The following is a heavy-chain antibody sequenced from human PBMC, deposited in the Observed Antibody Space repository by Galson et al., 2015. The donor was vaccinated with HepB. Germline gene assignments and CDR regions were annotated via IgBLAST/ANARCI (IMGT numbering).Heavy chain of an antibody. CDR1: GFTFRGHS. Sequence: SLRLSCAASGFTFRGHSMHWVRQAPGKGLEWVAVIWYDGSNKDYADPVRGRFTISRDNSKNTVYLQMNSLRAEDTAVYYCARESEVSGWYFFDYWGQGTLVTVSS. J-gene: IGHJ4*02. D-gene: IGHD6-19*01. CDR3: ARESEVSGWYFFDY. V-gene: IGHV3-33*08. CDR2: IWYDGSNK.